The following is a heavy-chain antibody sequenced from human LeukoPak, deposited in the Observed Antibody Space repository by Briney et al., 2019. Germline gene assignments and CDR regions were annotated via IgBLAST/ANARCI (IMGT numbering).Heavy chain of an antibody. CDR3: ARDHLSYYYDSSGEFDY. CDR2: IFYSGST. D-gene: IGHD3-22*01. J-gene: IGHJ4*02. V-gene: IGHV4-39*07. CDR1: GGSISTSNYY. Sequence: SETLSLTCTVSGGSISTSNYYWGWIRQPPGKGLEWIGNIFYSGSTYYSPSLKGRVTMSVDTSKNQFSLKPSSVTAADTAVYYCARDHLSYYYDSSGEFDYWGQGTLVTVSS.